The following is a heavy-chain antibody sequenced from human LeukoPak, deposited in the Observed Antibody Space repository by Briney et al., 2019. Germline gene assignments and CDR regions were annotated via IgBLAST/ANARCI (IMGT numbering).Heavy chain of an antibody. CDR3: ASPGVGDAFDI. CDR2: IYPGDSDT. Sequence: GESLKISCKGSGYSFTNYWIGWVRQMPGKGLEWMGIIYPGDSDTRYSPYFQGQVTVSADKSTSTAYLQWSSLKASDTAIYYCASPGVGDAFDIWGQGTMVTVSS. V-gene: IGHV5-51*01. J-gene: IGHJ3*02. D-gene: IGHD1-26*01. CDR1: GYSFTNYW.